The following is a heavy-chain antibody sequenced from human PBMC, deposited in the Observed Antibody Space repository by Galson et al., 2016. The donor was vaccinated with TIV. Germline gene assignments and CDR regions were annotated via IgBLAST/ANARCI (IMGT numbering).Heavy chain of an antibody. J-gene: IGHJ3*01. CDR3: SHIRITLIPDAFYD. Sequence: PALVKPTQTLTVTCTLSGFSLSTTGVGVGWIRQPPGKALEWLGVIYWDDDVRYGPSLKNRLTITKDTSKNLVVLTMTNADPMDTATYFCSHIRITLIPDAFYDCGHGTVGNGSS. CDR2: IYWDDDV. CDR1: GFSLSTTGVG. D-gene: IGHD3-22*01. V-gene: IGHV2-5*05.